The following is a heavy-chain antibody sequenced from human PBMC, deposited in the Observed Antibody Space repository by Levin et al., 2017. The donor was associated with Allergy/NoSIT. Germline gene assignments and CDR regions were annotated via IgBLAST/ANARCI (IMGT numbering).Heavy chain of an antibody. CDR3: ARDRGYCSGGSCYLSYYYYYGMDG. D-gene: IGHD2-15*01. V-gene: IGHV3-33*01. CDR1: GFTFSSYG. Sequence: GESLKISCAASGFTFSSYGMHWVRQAPGKGLEWVAVIWYDGSNKYYADSVKGRFTISRDNSKNTLYLQMNSLRAEDTAVYYCARDRGYCSGGSCYLSYYYYYGMDGWGQGTTVTVSS. J-gene: IGHJ6*02. CDR2: IWYDGSNK.